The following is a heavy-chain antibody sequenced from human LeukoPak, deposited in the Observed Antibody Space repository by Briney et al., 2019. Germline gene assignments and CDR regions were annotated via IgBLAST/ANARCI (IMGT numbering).Heavy chain of an antibody. CDR3: TKASLAFGTKYFDP. J-gene: IGHJ5*02. V-gene: IGHV1-8*01. Sequence: ASVKVSCKASGYPFSNYDINWVRQAPGQGLEWMGWMNPKSGNTGYGQKFQGRVTMTRVTSITIAYMELRSLRSDDTAVYYCTKASLAFGTKYFDPWGQGTLVTVSS. CDR1: GYPFSNYD. D-gene: IGHD3-10*01. CDR2: MNPKSGNT.